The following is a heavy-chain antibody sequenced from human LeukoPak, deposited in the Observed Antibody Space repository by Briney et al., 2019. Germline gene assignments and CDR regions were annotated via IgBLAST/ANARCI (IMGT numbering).Heavy chain of an antibody. J-gene: IGHJ4*02. Sequence: PGGSLRLSCAASGFTFSSYGMHWVRQAPGKGLERVAVISYDGSNKYYADSVKGRFTISRDNSKNTLYLQMNSLRAEDTAVYYCAKAAYDSSGYLGYFDYWGQGTLVTVSS. CDR3: AKAAYDSSGYLGYFDY. CDR1: GFTFSSYG. V-gene: IGHV3-30*18. D-gene: IGHD3-22*01. CDR2: ISYDGSNK.